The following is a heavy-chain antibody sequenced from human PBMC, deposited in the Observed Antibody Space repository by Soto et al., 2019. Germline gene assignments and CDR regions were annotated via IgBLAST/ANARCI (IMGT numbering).Heavy chain of an antibody. CDR3: AKARGRTENTYGMDV. D-gene: IGHD3-10*01. CDR2: ISYDGDKK. CDR1: RFTFSNFG. Sequence: QVQLVESGGGVVQPGRSLRLSCAASRFTFSNFGMHWVRQAPGKGLEWVAVISYDGDKKYYADSVKGRFTISRDNSKNTLYLQMNSLRAEDTAVYYCAKARGRTENTYGMDVWGQGTTVTFSS. J-gene: IGHJ6*02. V-gene: IGHV3-30*18.